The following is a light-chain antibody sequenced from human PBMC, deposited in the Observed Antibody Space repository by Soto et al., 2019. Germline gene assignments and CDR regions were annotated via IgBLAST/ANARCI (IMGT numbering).Light chain of an antibody. Sequence: QSALTQPRSVSGSPGQSVTISCTGTSSDVGGYNYVSWYQQHPGKAPTLMIYDVSKRPSGVPDRFSGSKSGNTASLTISGRQVEDEADYYCCSYAGSYSYVFGTGTKLTVL. J-gene: IGLJ1*01. CDR1: SSDVGGYNY. CDR2: DVS. V-gene: IGLV2-11*01. CDR3: CSYAGSYSYV.